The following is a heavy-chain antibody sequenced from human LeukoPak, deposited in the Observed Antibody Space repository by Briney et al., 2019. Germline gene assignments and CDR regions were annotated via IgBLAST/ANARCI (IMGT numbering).Heavy chain of an antibody. CDR3: ARASTTVSNPLDY. CDR2: IKGDGSDT. CDR1: GFTFSSYW. J-gene: IGHJ4*02. Sequence: GGSLRLSCAASGFTFSSYWMHWVRQTPGKGLVWVSRIKGDGSDTLYADSVKGRFTISRDNSKNTLYLQTSSLGVDDTAVYYCARASTTVSNPLDYWGQGALVSVSS. D-gene: IGHD4-17*01. V-gene: IGHV3-74*01.